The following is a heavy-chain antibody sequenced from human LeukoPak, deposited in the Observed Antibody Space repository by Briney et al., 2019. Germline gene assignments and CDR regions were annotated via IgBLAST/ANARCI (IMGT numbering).Heavy chain of an antibody. Sequence: GASVKVSCKASGYIFTGYYMHWVRQAPGQGLEWMGWINPNSGGTNYAQKFQGRVTMTRDTSISTAYMELSRLRSDDTAVYYCARDIAAAGSREYNWFDPWGQGTLVTVSS. CDR1: GYIFTGYY. V-gene: IGHV1-2*02. CDR2: INPNSGGT. D-gene: IGHD6-13*01. J-gene: IGHJ5*02. CDR3: ARDIAAAGSREYNWFDP.